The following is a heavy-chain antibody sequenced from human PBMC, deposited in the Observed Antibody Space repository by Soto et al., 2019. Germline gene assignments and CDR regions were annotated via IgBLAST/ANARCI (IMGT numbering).Heavy chain of an antibody. D-gene: IGHD2-8*01. V-gene: IGHV1-2*02. J-gene: IGHJ6*02. CDR2: INPNSGGT. Sequence: GASVKVSCKASGYTFTGYYMHWVRQAPGQGLEWMGWINPNSGGTNYAQKFQGRVTMTRDTSISTAYMELSRLRSDDTAVYYCARLRRYCTNGVCYQPYYYYGMDVWGQGTTVTSP. CDR3: ARLRRYCTNGVCYQPYYYYGMDV. CDR1: GYTFTGYY.